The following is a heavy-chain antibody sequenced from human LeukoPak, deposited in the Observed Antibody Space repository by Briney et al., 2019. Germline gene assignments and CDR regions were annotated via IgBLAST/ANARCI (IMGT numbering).Heavy chain of an antibody. CDR3: ARATHYYDSSFKGWFDP. Sequence: TEGSLRLSCAASGFTFSSYWMHWVRQAPGKGLVWVSRINSDGSSTSYADSVKGRFTISRDNAKNTLYLQMNSLRAEDTAVYYCARATHYYDSSFKGWFDPWGQGTLVTVSS. J-gene: IGHJ5*02. D-gene: IGHD3-22*01. V-gene: IGHV3-74*01. CDR2: INSDGSST. CDR1: GFTFSSYW.